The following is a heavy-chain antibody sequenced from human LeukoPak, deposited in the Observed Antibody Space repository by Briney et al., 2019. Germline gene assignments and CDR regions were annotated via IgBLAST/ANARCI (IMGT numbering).Heavy chain of an antibody. V-gene: IGHV3-23*01. CDR1: GFTFRSYA. Sequence: GGSLRLSCAASGFTFRSYAMSWVRQAPGKGLEWVSAISGSGGSTYYADSVKGRFTISRDNSKNTLYLQMNSLRAEDTAVYYCAKKGTYCSGGSCYGYYYYMDVWGKGTTVTVSS. CDR3: AKKGTYCSGGSCYGYYYYMDV. J-gene: IGHJ6*03. D-gene: IGHD2-15*01. CDR2: ISGSGGST.